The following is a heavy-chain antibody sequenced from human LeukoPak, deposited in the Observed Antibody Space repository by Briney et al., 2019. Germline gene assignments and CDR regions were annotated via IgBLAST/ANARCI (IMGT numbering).Heavy chain of an antibody. CDR3: ARATYSGSYHY. J-gene: IGHJ4*02. Sequence: PSETLSLTCAVYGGSFSGYYWSWIRQPPGKGLEWIGEINHSGSTNYNPSLKSRVTISVDTSKNQFSLKLSSVTAADTAVYYCARATYSGSYHYWGQGTLVTVSS. D-gene: IGHD1-26*01. V-gene: IGHV4-34*01. CDR2: INHSGST. CDR1: GGSFSGYY.